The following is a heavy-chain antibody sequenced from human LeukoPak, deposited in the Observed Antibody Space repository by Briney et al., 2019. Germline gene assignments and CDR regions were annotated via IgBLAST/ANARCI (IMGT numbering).Heavy chain of an antibody. D-gene: IGHD4-17*01. CDR1: GYTFTSYG. CDR2: ISAYNGNT. J-gene: IGHJ5*02. V-gene: IGHV1-18*01. Sequence: ASMKVSCKASGYTFTSYGISWVRQAPGQGLEWMGWISAYNGNTNYAQKLQGRVTMTTDTSTSTAYMELRSLRSDDTAVYYCARDIDYGDYDWFDPWGQGTLVTVSS. CDR3: ARDIDYGDYDWFDP.